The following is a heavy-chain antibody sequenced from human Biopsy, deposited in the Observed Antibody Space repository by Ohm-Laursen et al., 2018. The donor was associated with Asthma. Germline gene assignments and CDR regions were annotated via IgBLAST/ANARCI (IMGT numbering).Heavy chain of an antibody. CDR3: ARASVVKHYYYYGMDV. J-gene: IGHJ6*02. CDR1: GFTFGNFW. V-gene: IGHV3-7*01. Sequence: SLRLSCAASGFTFGNFWMSWGRQTPGKGLEWVATINGDGSQKSYVDSVTGRFTISRDNSKSTLDLHMNRLTFEDTAVYYCARASVVKHYYYYGMDVWGPGTTVTVFS. CDR2: INGDGSQK.